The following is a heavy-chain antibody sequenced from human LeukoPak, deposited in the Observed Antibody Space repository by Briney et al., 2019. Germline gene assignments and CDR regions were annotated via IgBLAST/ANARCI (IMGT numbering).Heavy chain of an antibody. V-gene: IGHV3-66*01. J-gene: IGHJ4*02. CDR3: ARCYSYGRVDY. D-gene: IGHD2-21*01. CDR1: GFTVSSNY. Sequence: GGSPRLSCAASGFTVSSNYMSWVRQAPGKGLEWVSVIYGGGSTYYADSVKGRFTISRDSSKNTLYLQMNSLRAEDTAVYYCARCYSYGRVDYWGQGTLVTVSS. CDR2: IYGGGST.